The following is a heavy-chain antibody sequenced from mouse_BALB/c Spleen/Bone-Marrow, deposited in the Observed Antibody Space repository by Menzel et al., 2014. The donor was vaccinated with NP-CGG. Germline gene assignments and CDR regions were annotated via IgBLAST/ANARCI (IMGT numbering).Heavy chain of an antibody. CDR3: ARVYGWYFNV. CDR2: INNNGCST. V-gene: IGHV5-6-3*01. D-gene: IGHD1-1*01. Sequence: DVKLEESGGGLVQPGGSLKLSCVASGFTFSSYGMSWVRQTPDKTLELVATINNNGCSTYYPDSVKGQFTISRGNAENALDLQMSSLKSEDTAVYYCARVYGWYFNVWGAGTTVTGSS. CDR1: GFTFSSYG. J-gene: IGHJ1*01.